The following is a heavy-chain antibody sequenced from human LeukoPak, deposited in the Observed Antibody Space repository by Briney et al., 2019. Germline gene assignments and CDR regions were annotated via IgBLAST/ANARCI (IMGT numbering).Heavy chain of an antibody. J-gene: IGHJ6*04. CDR3: ARMGKVLLWFGEDV. CDR1: GGSIISDSYY. CDR2: MYTSGTT. Sequence: PSETLSLTCSVSGGSIISDSYYWNWIRQPAGKGLEWIGRMYTSGTTNYNPSLRSRVTISVDTSKNQFSLKLSSVTAADTAVYYCARMGKVLLWFGEDVWGKGTTVTVSS. V-gene: IGHV4-61*02. D-gene: IGHD3-10*01.